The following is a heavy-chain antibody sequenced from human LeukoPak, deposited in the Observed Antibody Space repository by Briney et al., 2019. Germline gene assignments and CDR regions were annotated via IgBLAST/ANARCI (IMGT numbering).Heavy chain of an antibody. J-gene: IGHJ4*02. CDR1: GFTVSSNY. CDR2: IHSAGST. CDR3: TRDRVGRRISSAHYGD. V-gene: IGHV3-53*01. Sequence: GGSLRLSCAASGFTVSSNYMSWVRQAPGKGLEWVSVIHSAGSTSYADSVKGRFTISRDNSKNTLYLQMNSLTAEDTAVYHCTRDRVGRRISSAHYGDWGQGTQVTVSS. D-gene: IGHD3-22*01.